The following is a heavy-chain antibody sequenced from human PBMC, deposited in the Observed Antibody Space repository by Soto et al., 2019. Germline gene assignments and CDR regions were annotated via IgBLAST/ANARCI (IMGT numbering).Heavy chain of an antibody. Sequence: ASLKVCCNASGYTFTSYYMHWVRQAPGQGLVWIGIINPSGGSTSYAQKFHGRVTITRATSKSTAYMELRSLRSEDTALYYCARALTWYFDHWGRGTLVTVCS. CDR1: GYTFTSYY. J-gene: IGHJ2*01. CDR2: INPSGGST. V-gene: IGHV1-46*01. CDR3: ARALTWYFDH.